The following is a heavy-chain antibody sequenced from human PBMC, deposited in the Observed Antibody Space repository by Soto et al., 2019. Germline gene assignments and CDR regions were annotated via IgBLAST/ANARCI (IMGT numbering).Heavy chain of an antibody. Sequence: QVHLVQSGAEVKKPGASVKVSCQGSGYAFTTYGITWVRQAPGQGLEWMGWISAHNGNTNYAQKPQGRVTVTRETSTSAAYMELRSLRSDDTAVYYCARGRDGDYWGQGALVTVSS. CDR2: ISAHNGNT. V-gene: IGHV1-18*01. D-gene: IGHD6-6*01. CDR3: ARGRDGDY. CDR1: GYAFTTYG. J-gene: IGHJ4*02.